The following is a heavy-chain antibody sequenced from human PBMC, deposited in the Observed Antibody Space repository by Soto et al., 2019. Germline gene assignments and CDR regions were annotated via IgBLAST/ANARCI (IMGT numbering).Heavy chain of an antibody. CDR1: GGSISSGDYY. D-gene: IGHD3-3*01. CDR3: ARGVDYRYYGMDV. Sequence: SETLSLTCTVSGGSISSGDYYWSWIRQPPGKGLEWIGYIYYSGSTYYNPSLKSRVTISVDTSKNQFSLKLSSVTAADTAVYYCARGVDYRYYGMDVCGQGTTVNVSS. J-gene: IGHJ6*01. CDR2: IYYSGST. V-gene: IGHV4-30-4*01.